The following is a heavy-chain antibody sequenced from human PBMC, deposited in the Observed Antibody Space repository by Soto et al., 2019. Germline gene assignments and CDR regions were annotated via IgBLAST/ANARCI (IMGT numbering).Heavy chain of an antibody. J-gene: IGHJ6*02. V-gene: IGHV3-23*01. CDR2: ISGSGGST. Sequence: LKWVSAISGSGGSTYYADSVKGRFTISRANSTNTLELQMNSVRAEDTAVYYCANCIRNDEFGADDYYGMDVWGQGTTVTVSS. CDR3: ANCIRNDEFGADDYYGMDV. D-gene: IGHD3-16*01.